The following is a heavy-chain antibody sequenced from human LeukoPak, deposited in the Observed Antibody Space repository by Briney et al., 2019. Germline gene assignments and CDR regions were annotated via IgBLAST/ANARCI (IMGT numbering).Heavy chain of an antibody. CDR1: GGSISSSSYY. J-gene: IGHJ2*01. V-gene: IGHV4-39*07. D-gene: IGHD2-2*01. CDR2: IYYSGST. Sequence: SETLSLTCTVSGGSISSSSYYWGWIRQPPGKGLEWIGGIYYSGSTYYNPSLKSRVTISVDTSKNQFSLKLSSVTATDTAVYYCARDWGLGGCSSTSCYPYWYFDLWGRGTLVTVSS. CDR3: ARDWGLGGCSSTSCYPYWYFDL.